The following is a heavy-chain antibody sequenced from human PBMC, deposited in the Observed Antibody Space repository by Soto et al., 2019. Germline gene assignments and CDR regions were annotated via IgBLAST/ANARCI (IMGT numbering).Heavy chain of an antibody. CDR3: AIVNYDILTGYYNPDY. CDR2: INHSGST. CDR1: GGSFSGYY. Sequence: PSGTLSLTCAVYGGSFSGYYWSWIRQPPGKGLEWIGEINHSGSTNYNPSLKSRVTRSVDTSKNQFSLKLSSVTAADTAVYYCAIVNYDILTGYYNPDYWGQGTLVTVS. D-gene: IGHD3-9*01. V-gene: IGHV4-34*01. J-gene: IGHJ4*02.